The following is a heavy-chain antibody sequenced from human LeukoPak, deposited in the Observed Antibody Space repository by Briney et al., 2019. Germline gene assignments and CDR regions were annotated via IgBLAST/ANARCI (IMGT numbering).Heavy chain of an antibody. Sequence: GGSLRLSCAASGFTVSSNYMSWVRQAPGKGLEWVSVIYSGGSTYYADSVKGRFTISRDNSKNTLFLQMNSLRAEDTAVYYCAGDPPMSGYAFHIWGQGTMVTDSS. V-gene: IGHV3-53*01. J-gene: IGHJ3*02. CDR3: AGDPPMSGYAFHI. CDR1: GFTVSSNY. D-gene: IGHD3-10*01. CDR2: IYSGGST.